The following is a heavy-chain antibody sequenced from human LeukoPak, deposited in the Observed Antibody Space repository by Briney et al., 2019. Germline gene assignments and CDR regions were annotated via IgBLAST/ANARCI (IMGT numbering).Heavy chain of an antibody. CDR1: GGTFSSYA. Sequence: SVKVSCKASGGTFSSYAISWVRQAPGQGLEWMGRIIPILGIANYAQKFQGRVTITADKSTSTAYMELSSLRSEDTAVYYCARVGELLRTGAFDIWGQGTMVTVSS. V-gene: IGHV1-69*04. CDR3: ARVGELLRTGAFDI. J-gene: IGHJ3*02. CDR2: IIPILGIA. D-gene: IGHD1-26*01.